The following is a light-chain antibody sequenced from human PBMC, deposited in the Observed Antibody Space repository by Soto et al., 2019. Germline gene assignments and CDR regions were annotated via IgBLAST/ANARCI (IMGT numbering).Light chain of an antibody. CDR3: QQTYSVLWT. CDR1: QSISHY. V-gene: IGKV1-39*01. J-gene: IGKJ1*01. Sequence: DIQVTQSPSSLSASLGDRATITCRTSQSISHYLNWYQHKAGKAPRLLIYAASNLQSGVPSRFSGSLSWTEFTITISNLQPEDFASYYCQQTYSVLWTFGQGTKVEIK. CDR2: AAS.